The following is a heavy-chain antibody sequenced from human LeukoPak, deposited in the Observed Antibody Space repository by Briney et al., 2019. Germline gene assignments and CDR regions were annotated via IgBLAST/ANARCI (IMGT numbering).Heavy chain of an antibody. CDR2: ISSSSSYI. Sequence: GGSLRLSCAASGFTFSSYSMNWVRQAPGKGLEWVSSISSSSSYIYYADSVKGRFTISRDNAKNSLYLQMNSLRAEDTAVYYCARAATPAYYYDILTGYYDYYYGMDVWGQGTTVTVSS. D-gene: IGHD3-9*01. CDR3: ARAATPAYYYDILTGYYDYYYGMDV. J-gene: IGHJ6*02. CDR1: GFTFSSYS. V-gene: IGHV3-21*01.